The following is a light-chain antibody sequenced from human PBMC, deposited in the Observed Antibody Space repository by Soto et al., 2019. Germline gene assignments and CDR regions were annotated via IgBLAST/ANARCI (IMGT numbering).Light chain of an antibody. CDR1: QSISSW. J-gene: IGKJ1*01. CDR2: DAS. Sequence: DIQMTQSPSTLSASVGDRVTITCRASQSISSWLAWYQQKPGKAPKLLIYDASSLESGVPSRFGGSGSGTEFTLTISSLQPDDFATYYCQQYNSYSGTFGQGTK. V-gene: IGKV1-5*01. CDR3: QQYNSYSGT.